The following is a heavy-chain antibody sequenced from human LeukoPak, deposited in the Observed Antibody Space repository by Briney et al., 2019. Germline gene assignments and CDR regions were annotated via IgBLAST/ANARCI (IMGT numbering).Heavy chain of an antibody. Sequence: GASVKVSCKASGYTFTTLDINWVRQATGQGLEWMEWINTNSGYTGNAQKFQGRVTITRDTSISTAYMELSGLTSEDTAVYYCARESIPFIYYYYMDVWGKGTTVTVSS. CDR2: INTNSGYT. V-gene: IGHV1-8*03. CDR1: GYTFTTLD. J-gene: IGHJ6*03. CDR3: ARESIPFIYYYYMDV.